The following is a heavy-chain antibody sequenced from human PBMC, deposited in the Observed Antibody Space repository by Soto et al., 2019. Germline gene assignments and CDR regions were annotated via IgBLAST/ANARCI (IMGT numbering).Heavy chain of an antibody. Sequence: ASVKVSCKASGYTFTGYYMHWVRQAPGQGLEWMGWINPNSGGTNYAQKFQGRVTMTRDTSISAAYMELSRLRSDDTAVYYCATAFPESSSWARDDAFDIWGQGTMVTVSS. CDR3: ATAFPESSSWARDDAFDI. J-gene: IGHJ3*02. CDR2: INPNSGGT. V-gene: IGHV1-2*02. CDR1: GYTFTGYY. D-gene: IGHD6-13*01.